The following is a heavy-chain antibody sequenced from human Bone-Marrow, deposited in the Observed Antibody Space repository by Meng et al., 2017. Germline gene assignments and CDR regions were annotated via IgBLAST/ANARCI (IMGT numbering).Heavy chain of an antibody. V-gene: IGHV3-30*07. CDR3: AKWSSRTGSYSPFDY. CDR2: ISYDGSNK. Sequence: GESLKISCAASGFTFSSYAMHWVRQAPGKGLEWVAVISYDGSNKYYADSVKGRFTISRDNSKNTLYPQMNSLRAEDTAVYYCAKWSSRTGSYSPFDYWGQGTLVTVSS. CDR1: GFTFSSYA. D-gene: IGHD1-26*01. J-gene: IGHJ4*02.